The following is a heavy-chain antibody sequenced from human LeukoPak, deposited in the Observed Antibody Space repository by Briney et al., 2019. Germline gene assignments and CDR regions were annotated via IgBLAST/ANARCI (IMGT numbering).Heavy chain of an antibody. CDR2: IKQDGSEK. D-gene: IGHD3/OR15-3a*01. Sequence: GGSLRLSCAASGFTFSSYWMSWVRQAPGKGLEWVANIKQDGSEKYYVDSVKGRFTISRDNAKNSLYLQMNSLRAEDTAVYYCARRGTGYYLLDAFDIWGQGTMVTVSS. CDR3: ARRGTGYYLLDAFDI. V-gene: IGHV3-7*01. J-gene: IGHJ3*02. CDR1: GFTFSSYW.